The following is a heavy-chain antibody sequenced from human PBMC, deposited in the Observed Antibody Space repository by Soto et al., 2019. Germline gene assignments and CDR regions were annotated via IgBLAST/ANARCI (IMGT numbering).Heavy chain of an antibody. CDR3: ARHSTERGEMDSLNYFDY. J-gene: IGHJ4*02. D-gene: IGHD5-18*01. CDR1: GGSISSSSYY. CDR2: IYYSGST. Sequence: SETLSLTCTVSGGSISSSSYYWGWIRQPPGKGLEWIGSIYYSGSTYYNPSLKSRVTISVDTSKNQFSLKLSSVTAADTAVYYCARHSTERGEMDSLNYFDYWGQGTLVTVSS. V-gene: IGHV4-39*01.